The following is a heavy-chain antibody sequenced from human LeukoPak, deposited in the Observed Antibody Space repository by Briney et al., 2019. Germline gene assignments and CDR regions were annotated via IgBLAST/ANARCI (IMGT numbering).Heavy chain of an antibody. CDR2: ISGSGGST. CDR3: AKPPYSNSMYYYGMDV. V-gene: IGHV3-23*01. Sequence: GGSLRLSCAASGFTFGQHVFSWVRQAPGKGLEWVSAISGSGGSTYYADSVKGRFTISRDNSKNTLYLQMNSLRAEDTAVYYCAKPPYSNSMYYYGMDVWGQGTTVTVSS. D-gene: IGHD4-11*01. J-gene: IGHJ6*02. CDR1: GFTFGQHV.